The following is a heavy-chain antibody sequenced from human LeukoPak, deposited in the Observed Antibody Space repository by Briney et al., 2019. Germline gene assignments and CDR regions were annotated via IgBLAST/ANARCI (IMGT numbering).Heavy chain of an antibody. CDR3: AKVITIKGYIDY. J-gene: IGHJ4*02. V-gene: IGHV3-23*01. CDR2: ISGSGAGT. D-gene: IGHD2-21*01. CDR1: GFTFSTYA. Sequence: GGSLRLSCAASGFTFSTYAMTWVRQAPGKGLEWVSTISGSGAGTYYADSVKGRFTISRDNSKNSLYLQMNSLRAKDTAVYYCAKVITIKGYIDYWGQGTLVTVSS.